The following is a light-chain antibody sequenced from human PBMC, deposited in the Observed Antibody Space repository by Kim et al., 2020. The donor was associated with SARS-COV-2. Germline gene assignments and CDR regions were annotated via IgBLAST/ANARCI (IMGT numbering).Light chain of an antibody. CDR3: NSRDSNDNVV. CDR1: SLRSYY. J-gene: IGLJ2*01. Sequence: VALGQTVSITCQGDSLRSYYATWYQQKPGQAPILVIYGKNNRPSGIPDRFSGASSGNTASLTITGTQAGDEADYYCNSRDSNDNVVFGGGTQLTVL. CDR2: GKN. V-gene: IGLV3-19*01.